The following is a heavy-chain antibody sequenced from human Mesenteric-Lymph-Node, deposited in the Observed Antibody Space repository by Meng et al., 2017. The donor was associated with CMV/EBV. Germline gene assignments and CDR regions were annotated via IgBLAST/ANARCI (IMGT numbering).Heavy chain of an antibody. CDR1: RFTFSGYS. Sequence: GESLKISCAASRFTFSGYSMSWVRQAPGKGLQWVSAIAAGGTNTYYADSVKGRFTISRDNSKSTLYLQMNSLRADDTAVYYCAKDPRGYAGDYWGQGTLVTVSS. CDR2: IAAGGTNT. D-gene: IGHD2-15*01. V-gene: IGHV3-23*01. CDR3: AKDPRGYAGDY. J-gene: IGHJ4*02.